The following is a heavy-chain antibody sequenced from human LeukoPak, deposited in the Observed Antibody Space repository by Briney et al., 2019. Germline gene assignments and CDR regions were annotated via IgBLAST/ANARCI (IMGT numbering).Heavy chain of an antibody. V-gene: IGHV3-23*01. D-gene: IGHD4/OR15-4a*01. J-gene: IGHJ4*02. CDR1: GFTFSSYA. CDR2: ISGSGGST. CDR3: ARRAGAYSHPYDY. Sequence: GGSLRLSCAASGFTFSSYAMSWVRQAPGKGLEWVSAISGSGGSTYYADSMKGRFTISRDNSKNTLYLQMNSLRAEDTAVYYCARRAGAYSHPYDYWGQGTLVTVSS.